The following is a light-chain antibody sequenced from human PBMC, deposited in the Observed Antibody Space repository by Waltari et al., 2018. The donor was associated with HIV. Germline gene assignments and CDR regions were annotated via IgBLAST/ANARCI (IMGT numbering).Light chain of an antibody. J-gene: IGLJ2*01. CDR1: RSDVGGYEY. V-gene: IGLV2-14*01. CDR2: EVS. Sequence: QSALTQPASVSGSPGQSLTISCTGTRSDVGGYEYVSLYQKNPGKTPKLLIYEVSNRPSGVSNRFSGSKSGNTASLTISGLQAEDEADYYCSSYTSSISVVFGGGTKLTVL. CDR3: SSYTSSISVV.